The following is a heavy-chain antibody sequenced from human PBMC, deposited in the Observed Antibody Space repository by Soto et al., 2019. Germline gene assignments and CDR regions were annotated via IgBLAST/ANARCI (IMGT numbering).Heavy chain of an antibody. V-gene: IGHV3-23*01. Sequence: HPGGSLRLSCAASGFTFSSYAMSWVRQAPGKGLEWVSAISGSGGSTYYTDSVKGRFTISRDNSKNTLYLQMNSLRAEDTAVYYCAKGTFIVGATYFDYWGQGTLVTVSS. CDR1: GFTFSSYA. CDR3: AKGTFIVGATYFDY. D-gene: IGHD1-26*01. CDR2: ISGSGGST. J-gene: IGHJ4*02.